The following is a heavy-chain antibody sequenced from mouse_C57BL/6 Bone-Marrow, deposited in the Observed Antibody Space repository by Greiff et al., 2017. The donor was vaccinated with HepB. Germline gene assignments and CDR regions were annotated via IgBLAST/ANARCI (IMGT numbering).Heavy chain of an antibody. CDR1: GYTFTSYG. CDR2: IYPRSGNT. J-gene: IGHJ1*03. Sequence: VKLMESGAELARPGASVKLSCKASGYTFTSYGISWVKQRTGQGLEWIGEIYPRSGNTYYNEKFKGKATLTADKSSSTAYMELRSLTSEDSAVYFCARRGTTVVGYFDVWGTGTTVTVSS. CDR3: ARRGTTVVGYFDV. V-gene: IGHV1-81*01. D-gene: IGHD1-1*01.